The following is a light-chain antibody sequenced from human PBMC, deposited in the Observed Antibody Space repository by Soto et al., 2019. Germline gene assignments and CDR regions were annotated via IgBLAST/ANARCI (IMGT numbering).Light chain of an antibody. J-gene: IGKJ4*01. Sequence: DIQMTQSPSSVSASVGDRVTITCRASRGISSWLAWYQQKPGKAPKLLIYAASSLQSGVPSRFSGSGSGADFTLTISSLQAEDFATYYCPQANIFPLSFGGRSMV. CDR1: RGISSW. CDR2: AAS. V-gene: IGKV1-12*01. CDR3: PQANIFPLS.